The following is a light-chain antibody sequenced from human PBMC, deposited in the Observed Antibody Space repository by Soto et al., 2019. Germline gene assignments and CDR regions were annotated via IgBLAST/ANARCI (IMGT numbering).Light chain of an antibody. CDR1: SSDVGAYNY. J-gene: IGLJ1*01. Sequence: QSVLNQPASVSGSHGQSITISCTGTSSDVGAYNYVSWYQQHPGKAPKLMIYDVTNRPSGVSNRFSGSKSGYTASLTISGLQAEDEADYYCSSYTTSSTYVFGTGTKVTVL. CDR3: SSYTTSSTYV. V-gene: IGLV2-14*03. CDR2: DVT.